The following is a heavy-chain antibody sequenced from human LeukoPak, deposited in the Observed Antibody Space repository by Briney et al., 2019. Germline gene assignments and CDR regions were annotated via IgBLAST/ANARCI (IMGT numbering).Heavy chain of an antibody. D-gene: IGHD3-22*01. CDR3: ARSDDSSGYWGFDY. J-gene: IGHJ4*02. CDR1: GYSISSGYY. V-gene: IGHV4-61*01. Sequence: SETLSLTCTVSGYSISSGYYWSWIRQPPGKGLEWIGYIYYSGSTNYNPSLKSRVTISVDTSKNQFSLKLSSVTAADTAVYYCARSDDSSGYWGFDYWGQGTLVTVSS. CDR2: IYYSGST.